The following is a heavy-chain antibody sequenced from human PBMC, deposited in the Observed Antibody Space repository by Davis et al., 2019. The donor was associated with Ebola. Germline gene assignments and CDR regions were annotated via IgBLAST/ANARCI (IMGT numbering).Heavy chain of an antibody. CDR1: GGSISSGTYY. D-gene: IGHD6-13*01. V-gene: IGHV4-39*07. CDR2: INRSGTT. CDR3: ARVKWQRVPQLVSAQYYYYYMDV. Sequence: SETLSLTCSVSGGSISSGTYYWSWVRQPPGKGLEWIGEINRSGTTHYNTSLKSRVPISVNTARNQFSLKLSYVTAADTAVYYCARVKWQRVPQLVSAQYYYYYMDVWGKGTTVTVSS. J-gene: IGHJ6*03.